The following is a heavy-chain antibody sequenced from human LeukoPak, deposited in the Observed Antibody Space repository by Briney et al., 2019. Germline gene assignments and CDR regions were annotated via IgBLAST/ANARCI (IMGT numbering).Heavy chain of an antibody. J-gene: IGHJ3*02. CDR1: GGSISSGGYY. V-gene: IGHV4-31*03. CDR2: IYYSGST. D-gene: IGHD3-16*01. CDR3: ARGTWGASGRRDAFDI. Sequence: SQTLSLTCTVSGGSISSGGYYWSWIRQHPGKGLEWIGYIYYSGSTYYNPSLKSRVTISVDTSKNQFSLKLSSVTAADTAVYYCARGTWGASGRRDAFDIWGQGTMVTVSS.